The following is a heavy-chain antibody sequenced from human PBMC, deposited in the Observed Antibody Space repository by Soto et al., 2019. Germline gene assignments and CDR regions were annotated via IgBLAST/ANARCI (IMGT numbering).Heavy chain of an antibody. CDR3: ARDIVGATQLDY. D-gene: IGHD1-26*01. Sequence: QXLSLTCAISGDXVSSNSDAWNWIRQSPSRGLEWLGSTYYRSKWYNDYAVSVKSRITINPDTSKNQFSLQLNSVPPEDTAVYYCARDIVGATQLDYWGQGTLGTVSS. CDR1: GDXVSSNSDA. CDR2: TYYRSKWYN. J-gene: IGHJ4*02. V-gene: IGHV6-1*01.